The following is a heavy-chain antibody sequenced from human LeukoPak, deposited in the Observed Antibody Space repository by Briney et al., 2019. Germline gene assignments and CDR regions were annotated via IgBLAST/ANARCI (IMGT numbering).Heavy chain of an antibody. D-gene: IGHD5-24*01. CDR3: ARWDGYKRFYFDY. Sequence: PSETLSLTCTVSGGSISIYYWSWIRQPPGKGLEWIGYIYYSGSTNYNPSLKSRVTISVDTSKNQFSLKLSSVTAADTAVYYCARWDGYKRFYFDYWGQGTLVTVSS. CDR2: IYYSGST. CDR1: GGSISIYY. V-gene: IGHV4-59*08. J-gene: IGHJ4*02.